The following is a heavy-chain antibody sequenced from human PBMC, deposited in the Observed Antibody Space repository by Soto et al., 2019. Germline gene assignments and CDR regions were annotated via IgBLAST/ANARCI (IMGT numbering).Heavy chain of an antibody. V-gene: IGHV3-53*01. CDR1: GFIVSRSH. CDR3: VRVTGAERH. D-gene: IGHD7-27*01. CDR2: IYNHGQI. Sequence: ETLRLSCVVSGFIVSRSHMMWVRQAPGKGLEGVSVIYNHGQINYVDPVKGRFTIARDNSKNTIYLQMNSLKVEDTAVYYCVRVTGAERHWGQGALVTVSS. J-gene: IGHJ4*02.